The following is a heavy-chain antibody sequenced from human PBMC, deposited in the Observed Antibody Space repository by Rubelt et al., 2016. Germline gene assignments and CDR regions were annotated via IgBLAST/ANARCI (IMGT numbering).Heavy chain of an antibody. D-gene: IGHD7-27*01. CDR2: INHSGST. V-gene: IGHV4-34*01. CDR3: ALRTGEMSEDFDL. J-gene: IGHJ2*01. Sequence: QVQLQQWGAGLLKPSETLSLTCGVYGGSFSGYYWSWIRQPPGKGLEWIGEINHSGSTNYNPSPNSGFARLVDSAKNEVSLDVKVGTVSGTAVDYCALRTGEMSEDFDLWGRGTLVTVSS. CDR1: GGSFSGYY.